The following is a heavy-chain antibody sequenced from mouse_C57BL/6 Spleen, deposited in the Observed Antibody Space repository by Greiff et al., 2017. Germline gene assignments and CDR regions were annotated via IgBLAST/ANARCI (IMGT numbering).Heavy chain of an antibody. CDR3: ARAGDGSFDG. J-gene: IGHJ1*03. V-gene: IGHV1-42*01. CDR1: GYSFTGYY. Sequence: EVQLQQSGPELVKPGASVKISCKASGYSFTGYYMNWVKQSPEKSLEWIGEINPSTGGTTYNQKFKAKATLTVDKSSSTAYMQLKSLTSEDAAVYYCARAGDGSFDGWGTGTTVTVSS. CDR2: INPSTGGT. D-gene: IGHD2-13*01.